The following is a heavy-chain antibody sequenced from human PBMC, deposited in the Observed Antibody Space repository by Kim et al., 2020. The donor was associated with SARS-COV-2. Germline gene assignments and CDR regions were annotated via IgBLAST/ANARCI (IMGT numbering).Heavy chain of an antibody. Sequence: GGSLRLSCAASGFTFSSYSMNWVRQAPGKGLEWVSSISSSSSYIYYADSVKGRFTISRDNAKNSLYLQMNSLRAEDTAVYYCASAFAAGLGPGWFDPWGQGTLVTVSS. CDR1: GFTFSSYS. J-gene: IGHJ5*02. D-gene: IGHD6-13*01. CDR2: ISSSSSYI. CDR3: ASAFAAGLGPGWFDP. V-gene: IGHV3-21*01.